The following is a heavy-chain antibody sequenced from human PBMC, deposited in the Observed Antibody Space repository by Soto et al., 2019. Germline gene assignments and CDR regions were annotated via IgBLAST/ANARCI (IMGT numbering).Heavy chain of an antibody. V-gene: IGHV3-7*04. Sequence: EVQLVESGGGLVQPGGSLRLSCVASGLTLSRYWMSWVRQAPGKGLEWVANIKEDGGKTYYVDSVKGRFTISRDNAKNSVYLQMNSLRVEDTGVYYCSRDYYGPGPDWGQGTLVIVSS. D-gene: IGHD3-22*01. CDR3: SRDYYGPGPD. CDR2: IKEDGGKT. J-gene: IGHJ4*02. CDR1: GLTLSRYW.